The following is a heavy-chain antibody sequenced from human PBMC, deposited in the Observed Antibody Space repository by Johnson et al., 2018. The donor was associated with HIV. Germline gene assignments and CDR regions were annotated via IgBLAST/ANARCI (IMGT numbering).Heavy chain of an antibody. J-gene: IGHJ3*02. Sequence: QEQLVESGGGVVQPGRSLRLSCAASGFTFSSYAMHWVRQAPGKGLEWVAVISYDGSNKYYADSVKGRFTISRDNSKNTLYLQMNSLRAEDTAVYYCARSHRPYSYAWGAAFDIWGQGTMVTVSS. CDR1: GFTFSSYA. D-gene: IGHD5-18*01. CDR3: ARSHRPYSYAWGAAFDI. CDR2: ISYDGSNK. V-gene: IGHV3-30-3*01.